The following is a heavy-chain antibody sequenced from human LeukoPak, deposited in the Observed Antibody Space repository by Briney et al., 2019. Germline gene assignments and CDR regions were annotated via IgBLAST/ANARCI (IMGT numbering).Heavy chain of an antibody. J-gene: IGHJ6*02. Sequence: SETLSLTCTVSGGSISSSSYYWGWIRQPPGKGLEWIGSIYYSGSTYYNPSLKSRVTISVDTSKNQFSLKLSSVTAADTAVYYCARGSYYYYGMDGWGQGTTVNGSS. CDR1: GGSISSSSYY. CDR3: ARGSYYYYGMDG. CDR2: IYYSGST. D-gene: IGHD3-10*01. V-gene: IGHV4-39*01.